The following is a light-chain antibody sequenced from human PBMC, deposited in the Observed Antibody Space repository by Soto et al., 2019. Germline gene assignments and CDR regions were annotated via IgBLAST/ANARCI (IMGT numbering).Light chain of an antibody. CDR1: RSDIGGYKY. CDR2: EVS. V-gene: IGLV2-14*01. Sequence: QSALTQPASVSGSPGQSITISCTGTRSDIGGYKYVSWYQQHPGKPPKLLIYEVSVRPSGITDRFSGSKSGITASLIISGLQSEDEAVYYCSSYTSSSSLYVFGSGTKLTVL. J-gene: IGLJ1*01. CDR3: SSYTSSSSLYV.